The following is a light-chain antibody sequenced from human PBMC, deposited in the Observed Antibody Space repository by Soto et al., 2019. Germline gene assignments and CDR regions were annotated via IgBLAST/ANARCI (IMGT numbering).Light chain of an antibody. V-gene: IGKV3-20*01. Sequence: IVLTQSPGTLSLSPGERGALSCRASQSVSSNYVAWYQQKPGQAPRLLISGASNRAPGTSDRFRGSGSGTDFTLTITRLEPEDFAVYYCHQYGSAPWTFGQGTKVDIK. CDR3: HQYGSAPWT. J-gene: IGKJ1*01. CDR1: QSVSSNY. CDR2: GAS.